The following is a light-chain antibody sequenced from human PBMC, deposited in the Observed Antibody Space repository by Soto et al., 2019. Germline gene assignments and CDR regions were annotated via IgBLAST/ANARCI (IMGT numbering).Light chain of an antibody. J-gene: IGKJ1*01. CDR2: DAS. V-gene: IGKV1-5*01. Sequence: IQMTQSPSPLSASVGDRATITCRASQSISSCLAWYQQKPGKAPNLLIYDASSWQSGVPSRYSGSGSGTEFTLTISNLQPDDFATYYCQQYESYSPWTFGQGTKVDIK. CDR1: QSISSC. CDR3: QQYESYSPWT.